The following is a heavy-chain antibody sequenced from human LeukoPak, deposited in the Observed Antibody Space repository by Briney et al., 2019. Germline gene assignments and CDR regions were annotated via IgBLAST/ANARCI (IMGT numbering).Heavy chain of an antibody. CDR1: GFTVSSNY. V-gene: IGHV3-66*01. CDR3: ANEDSSGYHGFDY. Sequence: PGGSLRLSCAASGFTVSSNYMSWVRQAPGKGLEWVSVIYSGGSTYYADSVKGRFTISRDNSKNTLYLQMNSLRAEDTAVYYCANEDSSGYHGFDYWGQGTLVTVSS. J-gene: IGHJ4*02. CDR2: IYSGGST. D-gene: IGHD3-22*01.